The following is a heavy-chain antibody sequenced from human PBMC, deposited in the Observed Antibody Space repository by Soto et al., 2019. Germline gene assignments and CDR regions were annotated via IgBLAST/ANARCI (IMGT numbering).Heavy chain of an antibody. CDR2: ISWNSGSI. D-gene: IGHD3-10*01. CDR3: AKSPGAPVIFHVVWFDP. CDR1: GFTFDDYA. V-gene: IGHV3-9*01. Sequence: GGSLRLSCAASGFTFDDYAMHWVRQAPGKGLEWVSGISWNSGSIGYADSVKGRFTISRDNAKNSLYLQMNSLRAEDTALYYCAKSPGAPVIFHVVWFDPWGQGTLVTVSS. J-gene: IGHJ5*02.